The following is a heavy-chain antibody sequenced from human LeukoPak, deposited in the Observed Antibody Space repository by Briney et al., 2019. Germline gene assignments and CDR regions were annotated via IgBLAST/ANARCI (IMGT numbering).Heavy chain of an antibody. J-gene: IGHJ3*02. D-gene: IGHD6-19*01. CDR2: ISSSSSYI. CDR1: GFSINTYS. V-gene: IGHV3-21*06. Sequence: GGPLRLSCAASGFSINTYSMNWVRQAPGKGLEWVSSISSSSSYIYNADSVKGRFTISRDNAKNSLYLQMNSLRAEDTAVYYCVAATGAFDIWGQGTMVTVSS. CDR3: VAATGAFDI.